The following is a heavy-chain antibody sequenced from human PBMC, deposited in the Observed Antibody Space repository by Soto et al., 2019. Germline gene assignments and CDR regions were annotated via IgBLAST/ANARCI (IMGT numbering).Heavy chain of an antibody. CDR2: IYTSGST. Sequence: NPSETLSLTCTVSGGSISSYYWSWIRQPAGKGLEWIGRIYTSGSTNYNPSLKSRVTMSVDTSKNQFSLKLSSVTAADTAVYYCARVNLVRSLEGAARRTDYFDYWGQGTLVTVS. CDR3: ARVNLVRSLEGAARRTDYFDY. J-gene: IGHJ4*02. V-gene: IGHV4-4*07. D-gene: IGHD6-6*01. CDR1: GGSISSYY.